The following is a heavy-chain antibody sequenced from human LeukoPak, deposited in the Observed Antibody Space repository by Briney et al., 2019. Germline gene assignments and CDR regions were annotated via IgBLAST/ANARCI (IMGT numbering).Heavy chain of an antibody. CDR2: IIPIFGTA. D-gene: IGHD4-17*01. CDR3: ARSDYGDYFHYYGMDV. Sequence: ASVKVSCKASGGTFSSYAISWVRQAPGQGLEWMGGIIPIFGTANYAQKFQGRVTITADESTSTAYMELSSLRSEDTAVYYCARSDYGDYFHYYGMDVWGKGTTVTVSS. CDR1: GGTFSSYA. J-gene: IGHJ6*04. V-gene: IGHV1-69*13.